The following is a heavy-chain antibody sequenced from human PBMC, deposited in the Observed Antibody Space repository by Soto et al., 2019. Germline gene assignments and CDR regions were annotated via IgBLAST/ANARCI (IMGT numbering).Heavy chain of an antibody. J-gene: IGHJ4*02. D-gene: IGHD2-21*01. CDR2: ISYDGSHK. CDR3: AKAGAPRYCGRSSGRPAGAY. V-gene: IGHV3-30*18. Sequence: QVQLVESGGGVVQPGRSLRLSCAGSGFTFSNYGLHWVRQAPGKGLEWVAVISYDGSHKYYADSVKGRFTISRDNSNNMLYLQMDSLTAEDTAVYYCAKAGAPRYCGRSSGRPAGAYWRQGTLVTVSS. CDR1: GFTFSNYG.